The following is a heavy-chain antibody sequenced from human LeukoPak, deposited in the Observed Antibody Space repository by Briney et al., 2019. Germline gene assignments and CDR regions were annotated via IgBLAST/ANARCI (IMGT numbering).Heavy chain of an antibody. Sequence: GGSLRLSCAASGFTFSAYTMSWVRQAPGKGLEWVSSFTSSSSSIYYADSVKGRFTISRDNAKNSPYLQLSSLGAEDTAVYYCARGWGSYYFDSWGQGTLVTVSS. V-gene: IGHV3-21*01. CDR3: ARGWGSYYFDS. CDR2: FTSSSSSI. CDR1: GFTFSAYT. D-gene: IGHD3-16*01. J-gene: IGHJ4*02.